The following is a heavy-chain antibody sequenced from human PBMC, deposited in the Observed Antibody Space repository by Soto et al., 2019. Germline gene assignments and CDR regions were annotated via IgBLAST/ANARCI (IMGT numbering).Heavy chain of an antibody. Sequence: EVQLAESGGGLAQPGGSLRLSCAASGFTLSGYAMDWVRQAPVKGLEYVSGISSNGDGTYYANSVQGRFTSSRDNTKNTVSLQMGSLRPEDMAVYYCAKRARPDFYSMDGWCKGTTVTVSS. CDR3: AKRARPDFYSMDG. J-gene: IGHJ6*03. V-gene: IGHV3-64*01. CDR1: GFTLSGYA. D-gene: IGHD6-6*01. CDR2: ISSNGDGT.